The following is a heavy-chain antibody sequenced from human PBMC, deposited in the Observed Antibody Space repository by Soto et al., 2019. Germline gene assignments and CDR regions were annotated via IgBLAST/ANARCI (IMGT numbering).Heavy chain of an antibody. D-gene: IGHD1-26*01. CDR3: ARGSPRRVVGATGFDY. J-gene: IGHJ4*02. CDR1: GFTFSSYW. Sequence: EVQLVESGGGLVQPGGSLRLSCAASGFTFSSYWMHWVRQAPGKGLVWVSRINSDGSSTSYADSVQGRFTISRDNAKKRLYLQRNSLRAQDTAVYYCARGSPRRVVGATGFDYLGQGTLVTVSS. V-gene: IGHV3-74*01. CDR2: INSDGSST.